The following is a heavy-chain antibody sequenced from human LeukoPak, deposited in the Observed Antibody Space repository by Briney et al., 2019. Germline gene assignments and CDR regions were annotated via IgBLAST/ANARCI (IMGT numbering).Heavy chain of an antibody. CDR3: AREMYCSGGSCYGDAFDI. Sequence: GGSLRLSCAASGFTVSNKYMSWVRQAPGRGLEWVSVIYSGGSTYYADSVKGRFSISRDKSKNTLYLQMNSLRAEGTALYYCAREMYCSGGSCYGDAFDIWGQGTMVTVSS. V-gene: IGHV3-66*01. CDR1: GFTVSNKY. D-gene: IGHD2-15*01. J-gene: IGHJ3*02. CDR2: IYSGGST.